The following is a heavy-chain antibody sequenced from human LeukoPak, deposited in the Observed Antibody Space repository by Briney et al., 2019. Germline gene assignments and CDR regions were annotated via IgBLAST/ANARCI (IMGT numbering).Heavy chain of an antibody. CDR2: IYPGDSDT. Sequence: GESLKISCKGSGYSFTSYWIGWVRQMPGKGLEWMGIIYPGDSDTRYSPSFQGQVTISADKSISTAYLQWSSLKASDTAMYYCARYGSGSYYRSTPYRYWGQGTLATVSS. D-gene: IGHD3-10*01. V-gene: IGHV5-51*01. J-gene: IGHJ4*02. CDR1: GYSFTSYW. CDR3: ARYGSGSYYRSTPYRY.